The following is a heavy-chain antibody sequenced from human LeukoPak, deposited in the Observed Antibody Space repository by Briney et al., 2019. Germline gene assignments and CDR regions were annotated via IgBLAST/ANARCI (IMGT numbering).Heavy chain of an antibody. CDR1: GYTLTELS. V-gene: IGHV1-24*01. D-gene: IGHD4-17*01. CDR2: FDPEDGET. J-gene: IGHJ4*02. CDR3: ATDFPHDYGDYATQY. Sequence: ASVKVSCKVSGYTLTELSMHWVRQAPGKGLEWMGGFDPEDGETIYAQKFQSRVTMTEDTSTDTAYMELSSLRSEDTAVYYCATDFPHDYGDYATQYWGQGTLVTVSS.